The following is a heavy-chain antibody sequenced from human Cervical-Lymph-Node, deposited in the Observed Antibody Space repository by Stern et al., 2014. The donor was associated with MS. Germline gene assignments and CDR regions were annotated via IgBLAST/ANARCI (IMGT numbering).Heavy chain of an antibody. D-gene: IGHD2-2*01. CDR1: GYTFANYG. J-gene: IGHJ5*02. Sequence: MQLVESGAEVKKPGASVKVSCKASGYTFANYGISWVRQAPGQGLEWMGWISAYTGDTKYTQNLQGRVTMTADTSTSTSYMELRSLISDDTAVYYCARGDCGSMGCHFTNWFDPWGQGTLVTVSS. V-gene: IGHV1-18*01. CDR3: ARGDCGSMGCHFTNWFDP. CDR2: ISAYTGDT.